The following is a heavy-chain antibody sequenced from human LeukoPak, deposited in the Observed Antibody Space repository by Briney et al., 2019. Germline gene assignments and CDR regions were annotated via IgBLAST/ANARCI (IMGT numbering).Heavy chain of an antibody. D-gene: IGHD6-19*01. J-gene: IGHJ5*02. CDR3: ARMVTGWPNWIDP. V-gene: IGHV3-7*01. CDR2: IKQDGSEK. CDR1: GFTFSSYW. Sequence: GGSLRLSCAASGFTFSSYWMSWVRQAPGKGLEWVANIKQDGSEKYYVDSVKGRFTISRDNAKNSLYLQMNSLRAEDTAVYYCARMVTGWPNWIDPWGQGTLVTVSS.